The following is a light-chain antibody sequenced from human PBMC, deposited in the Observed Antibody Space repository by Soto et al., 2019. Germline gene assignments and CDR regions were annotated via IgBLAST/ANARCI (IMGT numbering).Light chain of an antibody. J-gene: IGLJ1*01. V-gene: IGLV1-44*01. CDR3: AAWDASWNVYV. CDR2: SNN. CDR1: SSNIGSNT. Sequence: QSVLTQPPSASGTPGQRVTISCSGSSSNIGSNTVNWYQQLPGTAPKLLIHSNNQRPSGVPDRFSGSKSGTSASLAISGLQSEDEADYYCAAWDASWNVYVFVTGTKVTVL.